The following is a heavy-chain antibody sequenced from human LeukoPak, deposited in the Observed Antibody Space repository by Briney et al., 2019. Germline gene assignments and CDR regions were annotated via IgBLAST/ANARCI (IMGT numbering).Heavy chain of an antibody. D-gene: IGHD3-3*01. V-gene: IGHV3-30*02. Sequence: GESLKISCAASGFTFSSYGMHWVRQAPGKGLEWVAFIRYDGSNKYYADSVKGRFTISRDNSKNTLYLQMNSLRAEDTAVYYCAKGTGFWSADLYWGQGTLVTVSS. CDR2: IRYDGSNK. CDR1: GFTFSSYG. CDR3: AKGTGFWSADLY. J-gene: IGHJ4*02.